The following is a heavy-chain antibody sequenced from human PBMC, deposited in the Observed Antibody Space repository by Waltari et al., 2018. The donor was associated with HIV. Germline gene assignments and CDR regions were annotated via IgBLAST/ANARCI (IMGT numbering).Heavy chain of an antibody. D-gene: IGHD3-22*01. J-gene: IGHJ4*02. CDR2: INAGNGNT. CDR3: ARAAHSYYDSSPYYFDY. CDR1: GYTFTSYA. V-gene: IGHV1-3*01. Sequence: QVQLVQSGAEVKKPGASVKVSCKASGYTFTSYAMLWVRQAPGQRLEWMGWINAGNGNTKYSRKFQGGVTITRDTSASTAYMELSSLRSEDTAVYYCARAAHSYYDSSPYYFDYWGQGSLVTVSS.